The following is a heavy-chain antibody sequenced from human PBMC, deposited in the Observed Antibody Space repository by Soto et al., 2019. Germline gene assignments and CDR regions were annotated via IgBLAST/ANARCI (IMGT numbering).Heavy chain of an antibody. CDR3: TTAMVRDYYYYGMDV. D-gene: IGHD6-13*01. Sequence: GGSLSLASSASGFIFSNAWMSWVRQAPGKGLEWVGRIKSKTDGGTTDYSAPVKGRFTISRDDSKNTLYLQMNSLETEDTAVYYCTTAMVRDYYYYGMDVWGQGTTVTVSS. V-gene: IGHV3-15*01. CDR2: IKSKTDGGTT. CDR1: GFIFSNAW. J-gene: IGHJ6*02.